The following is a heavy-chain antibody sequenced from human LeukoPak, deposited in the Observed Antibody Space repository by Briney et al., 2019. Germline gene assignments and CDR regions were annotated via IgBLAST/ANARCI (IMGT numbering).Heavy chain of an antibody. D-gene: IGHD2-2*01. CDR3: AKTPQYCSSTSCPYYFDF. Sequence: QPGGSLRLSCAASEFTFSSFAMSWVRQASGKGLEWVSAISGSGGSTYYADSVKGRFTISRDNSKNTLHLQMNSLRAEDTAVYYCAKTPQYCSSTSCPYYFDFWGQGTLVTVSS. J-gene: IGHJ4*02. V-gene: IGHV3-23*01. CDR2: ISGSGGST. CDR1: EFTFSSFA.